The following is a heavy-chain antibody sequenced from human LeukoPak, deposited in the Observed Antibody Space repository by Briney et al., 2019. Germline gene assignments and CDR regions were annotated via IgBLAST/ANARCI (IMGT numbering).Heavy chain of an antibody. D-gene: IGHD1-26*01. V-gene: IGHV5-51*01. CDR2: IYPGDSDT. J-gene: IGHJ4*02. CDR3: ARQGIVAVPHY. CDR1: GYNFDTYW. Sequence: GESLKISCKGSGYNFDTYWIGRVRQMPGKGLEWMGIIYPGDSDTRYSPSFQGQVTISVDKSISTANLQWSSLKASDTAMYYCARQGIVAVPHYWGQGTLVTVSS.